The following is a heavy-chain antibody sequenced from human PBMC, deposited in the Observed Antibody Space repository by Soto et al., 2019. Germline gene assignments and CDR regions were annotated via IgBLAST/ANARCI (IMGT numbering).Heavy chain of an antibody. V-gene: IGHV5-51*01. CDR3: ARRIDNNLDF. Sequence: PGESVKISCKGSGYNFATYWIGWVRQMPGKGLEWMGIIYPHDSDTRYSPSFQGQVTISADKSISTAYLQWSSLKASDTAIYYCARRIDNNLDFWGQGTLVTVSS. J-gene: IGHJ4*02. CDR1: GYNFATYW. CDR2: IYPHDSDT. D-gene: IGHD1-20*01.